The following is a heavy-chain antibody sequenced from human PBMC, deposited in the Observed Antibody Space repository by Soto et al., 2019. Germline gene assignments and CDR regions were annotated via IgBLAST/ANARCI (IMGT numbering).Heavy chain of an antibody. CDR3: AHRGYGDYPRDNWFDP. CDR1: GFSLSTGGRG. CDR2: IYWNDEE. Sequence: QITLKESGPTLVKPTQTLTLTCSFSGFSLSTGGRGVRWIRQPPGKALEWLALIYWNDEERYSPSLKNRLTITKDTNKNQVVLTMTNMDPVDTATYYCAHRGYGDYPRDNWFDPWGQGTLVTVSS. D-gene: IGHD4-17*01. J-gene: IGHJ5*02. V-gene: IGHV2-5*01.